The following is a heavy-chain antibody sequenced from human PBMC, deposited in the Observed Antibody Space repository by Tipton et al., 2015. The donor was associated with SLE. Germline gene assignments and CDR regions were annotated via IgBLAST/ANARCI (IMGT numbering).Heavy chain of an antibody. CDR3: AASYYDSSGYYYSFDY. CDR2: ITHSGST. CDR1: GGSFSGYY. D-gene: IGHD3-22*01. V-gene: IGHV4-34*01. J-gene: IGHJ4*02. Sequence: TLSLTCAVYGGSFSGYYWSWIRQPPGKGLEWIGEITHSGSTNYNSSLKSRVTISVDTSKNQFSLKLSSVTAADTAVYYCAASYYDSSGYYYSFDYWGQGTLVTVSS.